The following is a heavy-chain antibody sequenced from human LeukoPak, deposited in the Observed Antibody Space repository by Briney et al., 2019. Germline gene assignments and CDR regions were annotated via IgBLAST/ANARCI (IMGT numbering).Heavy chain of an antibody. D-gene: IGHD2-8*01. CDR3: ARDPLYCTNGVCYDY. CDR2: IIPIFGAA. CDR1: GGTFSSYA. J-gene: IGHJ4*02. V-gene: IGHV1-69*05. Sequence: SVKVSCKASGGTFSSYAISWVRQAPGQGLEWMGRIIPIFGAANYAQKFQGRVTITTDESTSTAYMELSSLRSEDTAVYYCARDPLYCTNGVCYDYWGQGTLVTVSS.